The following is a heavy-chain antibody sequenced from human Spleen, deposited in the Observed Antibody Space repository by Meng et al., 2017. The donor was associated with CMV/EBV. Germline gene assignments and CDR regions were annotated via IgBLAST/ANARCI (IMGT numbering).Heavy chain of an antibody. V-gene: IGHV1-2*02. D-gene: IGHD2-2*01. J-gene: IGHJ6*02. CDR3: ARGRYCTSISCHYDYHGMDV. Sequence: ASVKVSCKASGYTFTDNFIHWVRQAPGQGLDWMGWINANSGNTYLAQKFQGRVSMTRNTSSSTAYMELRSLTSDDAAVYYCARGRYCTSISCHYDYHGMDVWGQGTTVTVSS. CDR1: GYTFTDNF. CDR2: INANSGNT.